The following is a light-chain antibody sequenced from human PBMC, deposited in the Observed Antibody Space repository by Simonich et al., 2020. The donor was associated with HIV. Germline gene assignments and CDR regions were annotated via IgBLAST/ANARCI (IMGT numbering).Light chain of an antibody. CDR3: QQYNSYSKT. J-gene: IGKJ1*01. Sequence: IRMTQSPSSLSASTGDRVTITCRASQSISSWLAWYQQKPGKAPKLLIYKASSLESGVPSRFSGSGSGTEFTLTISSLQPYDFATYYCQQYNSYSKTFGQGTKVEIK. V-gene: IGKV1-5*03. CDR1: QSISSW. CDR2: KAS.